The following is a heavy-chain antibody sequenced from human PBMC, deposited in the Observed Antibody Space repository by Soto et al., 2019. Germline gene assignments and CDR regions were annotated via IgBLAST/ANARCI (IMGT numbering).Heavy chain of an antibody. V-gene: IGHV3-48*02. D-gene: IGHD3-3*01. CDR2: ISSSSSTI. CDR1: GFTFSSYS. Sequence: EVQLVESGGGLVQPGGSLRLSCAASGFTFSSYSMHWVRHAPGKGLEWVSYISSSSSTIYDADSVKGRFTISRDNAKNSLYLQMTSLRDEDPAVYYCARDDYDFWSGYWSYYGMDVWGQGTTVTVSS. J-gene: IGHJ6*02. CDR3: ARDDYDFWSGYWSYYGMDV.